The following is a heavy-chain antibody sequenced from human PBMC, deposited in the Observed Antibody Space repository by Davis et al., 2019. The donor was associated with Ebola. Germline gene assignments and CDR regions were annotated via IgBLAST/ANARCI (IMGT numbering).Heavy chain of an antibody. CDR3: ARPSTLAAAGLPPGEPFHV. J-gene: IGHJ3*01. D-gene: IGHD6-13*01. Sequence: WVRQPPGKGLEWMGIIYPGDSNTIYSPSFQGQVTISADKSITTAYLHWSSLKASDTAIYYCARPSTLAAAGLPPGEPFHVWGQGTKVSVSS. CDR2: IYPGDSNT. V-gene: IGHV5-51*01.